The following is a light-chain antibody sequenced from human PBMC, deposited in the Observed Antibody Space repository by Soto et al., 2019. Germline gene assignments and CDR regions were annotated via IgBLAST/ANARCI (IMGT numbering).Light chain of an antibody. CDR1: RSVSYW. CDR2: DAS. J-gene: IGKJ3*01. CDR3: QQYVFR. Sequence: DIHMTQSPSTLSASVGDRVTITCRASRSVSYWLAWSQQKPGKAPKLLIYDASSLESGVPSRYRGGGSGQKFTLTLSGLQPDDFATYYCQQYVFRFGPGTKVEMK. V-gene: IGKV1-5*01.